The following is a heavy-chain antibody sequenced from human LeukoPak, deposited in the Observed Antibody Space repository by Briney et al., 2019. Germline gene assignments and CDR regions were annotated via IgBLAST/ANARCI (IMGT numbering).Heavy chain of an antibody. CDR3: ARHDNSGTYPLYY. J-gene: IGHJ4*02. CDR1: GGSISNYY. Sequence: SETLSLTCTVSGGSISNYYWGWIRQPPGKGLEYLGHIFYSGNTNYSPSLKSRITMSVDTSKNQFSLKLTSVTAADTAVCYCARHDNSGTYPLYYWGQGTLVTVSS. V-gene: IGHV4-59*08. D-gene: IGHD3-10*01. CDR2: IFYSGNT.